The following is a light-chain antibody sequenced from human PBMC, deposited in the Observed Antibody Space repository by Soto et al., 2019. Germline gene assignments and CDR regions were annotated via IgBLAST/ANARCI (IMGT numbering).Light chain of an antibody. CDR2: AAS. CDR3: QQYGSSSIT. V-gene: IGKV3-20*01. CDR1: QSVSSNY. Sequence: EIVLTHSPGTLSLSPWEIATLSCRASQSVSSNYLAWYQQKPGQAPRLLIYAASSRATGIPDRLSGSGSGTDFTLTISRLEPEDFAVYYCQQYGSSSITFGQGTRLEIK. J-gene: IGKJ5*01.